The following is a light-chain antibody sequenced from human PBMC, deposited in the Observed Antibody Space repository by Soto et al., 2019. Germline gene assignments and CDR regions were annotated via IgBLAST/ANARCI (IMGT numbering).Light chain of an antibody. V-gene: IGKV1-39*01. J-gene: IGKJ3*01. CDR3: QQSYSTPR. CDR1: QSISSY. CDR2: AAS. Sequence: DIQMTQSPSSLSASLGDRFTITCRASQSISSYLNWYQQKPGKAPKLLIYAASSLQSGVPSRFSGSGSGTDFTLTISSLQPEDFATYYCQQSYSTPRFGPGTKVDI.